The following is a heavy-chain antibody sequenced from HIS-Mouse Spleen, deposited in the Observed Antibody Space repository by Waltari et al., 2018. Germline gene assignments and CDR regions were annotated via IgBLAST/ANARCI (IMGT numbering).Heavy chain of an antibody. CDR3: AREGDSGSYFDY. CDR1: GFTFSSYW. Sequence: EVQLVESGGGWVQPGGSLRLSCAASGFTFSSYWMSWVGQAPGKGLEWVANIKQDGSEKYYVDSVKGRFTISRDNAKNSLYLQINSLRAEDTAVYYCAREGDSGSYFDYWGQGTLVTVSS. D-gene: IGHD1-26*01. J-gene: IGHJ4*02. V-gene: IGHV3-7*01. CDR2: IKQDGSEK.